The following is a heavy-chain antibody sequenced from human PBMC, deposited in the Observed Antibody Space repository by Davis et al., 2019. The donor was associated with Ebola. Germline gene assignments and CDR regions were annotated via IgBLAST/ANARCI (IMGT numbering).Heavy chain of an antibody. D-gene: IGHD5-12*01. CDR1: GGSISSYY. J-gene: IGHJ4*02. Sequence: ETLSLTCTVSGGSISSYYWSWIRQPPGKGLEWIGYIYYSGSTNYNPSLKSRVTISVDTSKNQFSLKLSSVTAADTAVYYCAGGGYGTSCDYWGQGTLVTVSS. CDR2: IYYSGST. V-gene: IGHV4-59*08. CDR3: AGGGYGTSCDY.